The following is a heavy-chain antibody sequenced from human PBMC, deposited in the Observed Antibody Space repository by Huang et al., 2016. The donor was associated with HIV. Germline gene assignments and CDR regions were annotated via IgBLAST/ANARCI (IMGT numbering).Heavy chain of an antibody. Sequence: QVQLVQSGAEVKKPGTSVKVSCKASGYTFSSYPLHWVRHAPGQRLEWMGSINAGYGDTKYSQKFQGRRTITRDTSATTVFMELSRLSSEDTAVYYCTREGLEFTNFWGQGTLVTVSS. CDR3: TREGLEFTNF. CDR2: INAGYGDT. J-gene: IGHJ4*02. V-gene: IGHV1-3*01. D-gene: IGHD1-1*01. CDR1: GYTFSSYP.